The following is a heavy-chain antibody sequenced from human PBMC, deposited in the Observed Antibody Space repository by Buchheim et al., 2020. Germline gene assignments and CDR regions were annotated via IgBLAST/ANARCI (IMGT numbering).Heavy chain of an antibody. CDR1: GITFSAYA. J-gene: IGHJ6*02. V-gene: IGHV3-23*01. D-gene: IGHD6-19*01. Sequence: EVQVLESGGGLVQPGDSLRLSCAASGITFSAYALSWVRQAPGKGLEWVSVISGSGGSTYYADSVKGRFTISRDNSKNTLYLQMNSLRAEDTAVYYCAKDQNIAVSENYYYAMDVWGQGTT. CDR3: AKDQNIAVSENYYYAMDV. CDR2: ISGSGGST.